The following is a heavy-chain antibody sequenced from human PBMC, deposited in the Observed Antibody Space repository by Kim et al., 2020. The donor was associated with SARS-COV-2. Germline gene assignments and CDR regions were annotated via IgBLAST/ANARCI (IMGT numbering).Heavy chain of an antibody. J-gene: IGHJ4*02. D-gene: IGHD6-13*01. V-gene: IGHV1-69*01. CDR3: ARDGGGRYSSSWYDLDY. Sequence: FQGRVTITADESTITAYMELSSLRSEDTAVYYCARDGGGRYSSSWYDLDYWGQGTLVTVSS.